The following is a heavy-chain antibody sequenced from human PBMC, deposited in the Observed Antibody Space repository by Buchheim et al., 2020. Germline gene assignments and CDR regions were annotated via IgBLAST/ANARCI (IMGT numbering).Heavy chain of an antibody. V-gene: IGHV4-34*01. J-gene: IGHJ6*03. CDR1: GGSFSGYY. CDR2: INHSGSP. CDR3: ARGLKYSSSWYVSHFYYYYYMDV. D-gene: IGHD6-13*01. Sequence: QVQLQQWGAGLLKPSETLSLTCAVYGGSFSGYYWSWIRQPPGKGLEWIGEINHSGSPNYNPSLESRVTISVDTSKNQFSLKLSSVTAADTAVYYCARGLKYSSSWYVSHFYYYYYMDVWGKGTT.